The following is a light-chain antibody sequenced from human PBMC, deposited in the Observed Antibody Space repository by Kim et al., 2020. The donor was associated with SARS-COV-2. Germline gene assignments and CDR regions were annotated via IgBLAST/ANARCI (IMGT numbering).Light chain of an antibody. Sequence: DVVMTQSPLSLPVTLGQPASISCRSSQSLVYSDGNTYLNWFQQRLGQSPRRLIYKVSNRDSGVPDRFSGSGSATDFTLKISRVEAEDVAVSYCMQGTHWPLNFGGGTKLEI. V-gene: IGKV2-30*01. CDR2: KVS. CDR3: MQGTHWPLN. CDR1: QSLVYSDGNTY. J-gene: IGKJ4*01.